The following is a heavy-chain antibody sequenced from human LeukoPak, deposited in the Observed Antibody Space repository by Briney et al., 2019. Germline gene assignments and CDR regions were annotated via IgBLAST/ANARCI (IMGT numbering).Heavy chain of an antibody. J-gene: IGHJ4*02. V-gene: IGHV4-61*01. CDR3: ARSLTGNFDY. D-gene: IGHD3-9*01. CDR2: ISYSGST. CDR1: GGSVSGGTYY. Sequence: LETLSLICTVSGGSVSGGTYYWSWIRQPPGKVLERIGYISYSGSTNYSPSLKSRLTLSVDTSKKQFSLKLSSVTAADTAVYYCARSLTGNFDYWGQGSLVTVSS.